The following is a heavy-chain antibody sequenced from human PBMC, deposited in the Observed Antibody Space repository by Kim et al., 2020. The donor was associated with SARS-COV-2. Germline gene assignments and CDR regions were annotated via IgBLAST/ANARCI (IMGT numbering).Heavy chain of an antibody. Sequence: PSLKSRVTISVDTYKNQFSLKLSSVTAADTAVYYCARAHGGGATVTTADYWGQGTLVTVSS. CDR3: ARAHGGGATVTTADY. V-gene: IGHV4-31*02. J-gene: IGHJ4*02. D-gene: IGHD4-4*01.